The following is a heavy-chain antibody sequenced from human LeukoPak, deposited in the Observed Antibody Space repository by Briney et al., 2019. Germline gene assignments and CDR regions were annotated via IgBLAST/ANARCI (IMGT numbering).Heavy chain of an antibody. CDR2: IYPGDSDT. CDR3: ARLKGYCSSTSCYTAYFQH. CDR1: GYSFTSYW. Sequence: GESLKISCKGSGYSFTSYWIGWVRQMPGKGLEWMGIIYPGDSDTRYSPSFQGQVTISADKSISTAYLQWSSLKASDTAMYYCARLKGYCSSTSCYTAYFQHWGQGTLVTVSS. V-gene: IGHV5-51*01. D-gene: IGHD2-2*02. J-gene: IGHJ1*01.